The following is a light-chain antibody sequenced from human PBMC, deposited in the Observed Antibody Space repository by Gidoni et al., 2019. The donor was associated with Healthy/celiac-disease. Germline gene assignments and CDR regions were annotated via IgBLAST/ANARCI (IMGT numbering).Light chain of an antibody. J-gene: IGLJ3*02. CDR1: SSNIWAGYD. CDR2: GNS. Sequence: QSVLTQPPSVSGAPGQRVTISCTGSSSNIWAGYDVHWYQQLPGTAPKPLIYGNSNRPSGVPDRFSGSKSGTSASLAITGLQAEDEADYYCQSYDSSLSGWVFGGGTKLTVL. CDR3: QSYDSSLSGWV. V-gene: IGLV1-40*01.